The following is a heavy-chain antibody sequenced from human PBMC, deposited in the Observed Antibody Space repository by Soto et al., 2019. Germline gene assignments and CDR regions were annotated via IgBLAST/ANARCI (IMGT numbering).Heavy chain of an antibody. CDR3: ARSIVVVTSFDY. CDR1: GYTFTSYA. V-gene: IGHV1-3*01. Sequence: QVQLVQSGAEVKKPGASVKVSCKASGYTFTSYAMHWLRQAPGQRLEWMGWINAGNGNTKYSQKFQGRVTITRDTSASTAYMELSSLRSEDTAVYYCARSIVVVTSFDYWGQGTLVTVSS. J-gene: IGHJ4*02. D-gene: IGHD3-22*01. CDR2: INAGNGNT.